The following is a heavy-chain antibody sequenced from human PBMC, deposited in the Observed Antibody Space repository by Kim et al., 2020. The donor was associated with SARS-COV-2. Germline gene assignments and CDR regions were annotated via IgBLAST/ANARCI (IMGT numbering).Heavy chain of an antibody. J-gene: IGHJ6*02. CDR2: INPSGGST. Sequence: ASVKVSCKASGYTFTSYYMHWVRQAPGQGLEWMGIINPSGGSTSYAQKFQGRVTMTRDTSTSTVYMELSSLRSEDTAVYYCARDGGLYFDTYGMDVWGQGTTVTVSS. V-gene: IGHV1-46*01. CDR3: ARDGGLYFDTYGMDV. CDR1: GYTFTSYY. D-gene: IGHD3-9*01.